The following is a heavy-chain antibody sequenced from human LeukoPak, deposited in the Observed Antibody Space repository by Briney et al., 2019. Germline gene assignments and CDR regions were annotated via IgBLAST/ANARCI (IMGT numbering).Heavy chain of an antibody. CDR2: INSDGSAT. CDR3: TRDHGLDV. J-gene: IGHJ6*02. CDR1: GFTFSSYW. Sequence: PGGSLRLSCAAPGFTFSSYWMSWVRQAPGKGLMWVSQINSDGSATSCADPVKGRCTISRDNAKNMLYLEMNSLRVEDTAVYFCTRDHGLDVWGQGTTVTVSS. V-gene: IGHV3-74*01.